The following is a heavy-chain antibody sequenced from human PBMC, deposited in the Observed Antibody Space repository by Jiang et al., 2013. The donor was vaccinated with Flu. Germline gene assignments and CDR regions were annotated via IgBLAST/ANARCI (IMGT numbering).Heavy chain of an antibody. CDR2: IYWDDDK. CDR3: AHRQLYENWFDP. D-gene: IGHD3-16*02. Sequence: IYWDDDKRYSPSLKSRLTITKDTSKNQVVLTMTNMDPVDTATYYCAHRQLYENWFDPWGQGTLVTVSS. J-gene: IGHJ5*02. V-gene: IGHV2-5*02.